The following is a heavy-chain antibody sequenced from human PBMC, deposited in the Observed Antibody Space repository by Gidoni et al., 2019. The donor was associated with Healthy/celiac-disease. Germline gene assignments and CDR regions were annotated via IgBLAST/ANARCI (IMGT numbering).Heavy chain of an antibody. CDR1: GGSISSGSYY. CDR2: IYTSGST. J-gene: IGHJ4*02. CDR3: ARSGVARGYYFDY. Sequence: QVQLQESGPGLVKPSQTLSLTCTVSGGSISSGSYYWSWIRQPAGKGLEWIGRIYTSGSTNYNPSLKSRVTISVDTSKNQFSLKLSSVTAADTAVYYCARSGVARGYYFDYWGQGTLVTVSS. D-gene: IGHD1-26*01. V-gene: IGHV4-61*02.